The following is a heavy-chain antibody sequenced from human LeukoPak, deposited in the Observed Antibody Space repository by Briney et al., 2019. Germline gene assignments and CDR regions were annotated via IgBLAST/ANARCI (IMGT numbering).Heavy chain of an antibody. J-gene: IGHJ4*02. D-gene: IGHD2-2*01. CDR2: INPNSGGT. V-gene: IGHV1-2*02. CDR3: ARDLGPCSSTSCPPTDY. Sequence: ASVKVSCKASGYTFTGYYMHWVRQAPGQGLEWMGWINPNSGGTNYAQKFQGRVTMTRDTSISTAYMELSRLRSDDTAVYDCARDLGPCSSTSCPPTDYWGQGTLVTVSS. CDR1: GYTFTGYY.